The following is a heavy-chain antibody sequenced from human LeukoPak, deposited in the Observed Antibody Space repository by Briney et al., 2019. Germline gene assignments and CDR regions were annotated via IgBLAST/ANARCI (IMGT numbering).Heavy chain of an antibody. J-gene: IGHJ6*03. Sequence: GASAKVSCKASGGTFSSYGITWVRQAPGQGLEWMGGIIPMFGTTNYAQNFQGRVTITADESTSTAYMEVSSLRSEDTAMYYCAKGKARAIPATAKAYYYLDVWGTGTTVTVSS. CDR2: IIPMFGTT. CDR1: GGTFSSYG. CDR3: AKGKARAIPATAKAYYYLDV. D-gene: IGHD6-13*01. V-gene: IGHV1-69*13.